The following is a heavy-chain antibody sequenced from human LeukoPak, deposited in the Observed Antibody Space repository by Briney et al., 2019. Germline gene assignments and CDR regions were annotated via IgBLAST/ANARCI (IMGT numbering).Heavy chain of an antibody. D-gene: IGHD3-22*01. Sequence: GSLSLSCAASGFTFSSYAMSWVRQAPGKGLEWVSAISGSGGSTYYADSVKGRFTISRDNSKNTLYLQMNSLRAEDTAVYYCAKNYDSSGYYPYFDYWGQGTLVTVSS. V-gene: IGHV3-23*01. CDR2: ISGSGGST. J-gene: IGHJ4*02. CDR1: GFTFSSYA. CDR3: AKNYDSSGYYPYFDY.